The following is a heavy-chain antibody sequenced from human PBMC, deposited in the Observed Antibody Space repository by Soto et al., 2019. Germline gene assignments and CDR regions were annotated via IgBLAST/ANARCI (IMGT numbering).Heavy chain of an antibody. J-gene: IGHJ5*02. CDR1: GGSISSSSYY. V-gene: IGHV4-39*01. D-gene: IGHD5-18*01. Sequence: SETLSLTCTVSGGSISSSSYYWGWIRQPPGKGLEWIGSIYYSGSTYYNPSLKSRVTISLDTSKNKFCLKLSSVTAADTAVYYCARRSDSYGINKQWFDPWGQGTLVTVSS. CDR2: IYYSGST. CDR3: ARRSDSYGINKQWFDP.